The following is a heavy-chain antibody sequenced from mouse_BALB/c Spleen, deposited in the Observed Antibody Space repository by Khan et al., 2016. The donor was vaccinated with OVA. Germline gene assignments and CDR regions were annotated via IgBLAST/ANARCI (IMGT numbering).Heavy chain of an antibody. CDR3: ARDYWFVY. V-gene: IGHV5-6-5*01. J-gene: IGHJ3*01. CDR1: GSTFSNYG. CDR2: ISSGGNT. Sequence: EVELVESGGGLVKPGGSLKVSCAASGSTFSNYGMSWVRRTPEKGLVWVASISSGGNTSYPDNAMGRFTFSRENSRNSLYLQMSSLRSEDTAMYYCARDYWFVYWGQGTLVTVSA.